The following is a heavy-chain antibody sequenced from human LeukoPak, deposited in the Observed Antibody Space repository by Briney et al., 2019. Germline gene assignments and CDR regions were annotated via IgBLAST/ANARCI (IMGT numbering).Heavy chain of an antibody. CDR3: ATETVVPCKDVPFNL. D-gene: IGHD2-15*01. CDR1: GGAMRSSTYY. Sequence: SETLSLTCVVSGGAMRSSTYYWGWIRQPPGKGLEWIATIFSSGTIYYNPSLRSRVTMSVETSKNQFSLKLTSVTVADTAFYYCATETVVPCKDVPFNLWGRGALVTVSS. CDR2: IFSSGTI. V-gene: IGHV4-39*01. J-gene: IGHJ3*01.